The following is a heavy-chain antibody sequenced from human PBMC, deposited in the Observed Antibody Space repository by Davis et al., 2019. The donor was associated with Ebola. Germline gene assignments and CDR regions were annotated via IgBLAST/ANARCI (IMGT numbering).Heavy chain of an antibody. CDR3: ARQLWIVVVVAATRFDP. D-gene: IGHD2-15*01. V-gene: IGHV4-39*01. CDR1: GGSISSSSYY. J-gene: IGHJ5*02. CDR2: IYYSGST. Sequence: MPSETLSLTCTVSGGSISSSSYYWGWIRQPPGKGLEWIGSIYYSGSTYYNPSLKSRVTISVDTSKNQFSLKLSSVTAADTAVYYCARQLWIVVVVAATRFDPWGQGTLVTVSS.